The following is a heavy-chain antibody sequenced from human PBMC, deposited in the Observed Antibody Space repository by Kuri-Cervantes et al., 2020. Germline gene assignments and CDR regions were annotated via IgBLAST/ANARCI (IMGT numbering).Heavy chain of an antibody. D-gene: IGHD2-2*01. CDR2: IYSSGNT. J-gene: IGHJ5*02. V-gene: IGHV4-30-4*01. CDR1: GGSISNSHNY. CDR3: ARGVVVPAAMSVLGYSGYDRGWFDP. Sequence: TLSLTCTVSGGSISNSHNYWSWIRQPPEKGLEWIGYIYSSGNTDYNPSLKSRVTISVDTSKNQFSLKLSSVTAADTAVYYCARGVVVPAAMSVLGYSGYDRGWFDPWGQGTLVTVSS.